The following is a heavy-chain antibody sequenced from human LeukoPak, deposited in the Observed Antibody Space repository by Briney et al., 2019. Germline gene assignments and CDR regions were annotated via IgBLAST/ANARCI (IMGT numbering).Heavy chain of an antibody. V-gene: IGHV1-69*04. Sequence: ASVKVSCKASGGTFSSYAISWVRQAPGQGLEWTGRIIPILGIANYAQKFQGRVTITADKSTSTAYMELSSLRSEDTAVYYCARDRIYYYDSSGPVLSHWGQGTLVTVSS. CDR1: GGTFSSYA. J-gene: IGHJ4*02. D-gene: IGHD3-22*01. CDR2: IIPILGIA. CDR3: ARDRIYYYDSSGPVLSH.